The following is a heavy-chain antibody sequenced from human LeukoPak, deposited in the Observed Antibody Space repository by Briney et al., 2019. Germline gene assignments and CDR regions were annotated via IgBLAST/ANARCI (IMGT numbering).Heavy chain of an antibody. J-gene: IGHJ4*02. CDR1: GYTLTELS. Sequence: ASVKVSCEVSGYTLTELSMHWVRQAPGKGLEWMGGFDPEDGETINAQKFQGRVTMTEDTSTDTAYMELSSLRSEDTAVYYCATDGDRYGYELDYWGQGTLVTVSS. V-gene: IGHV1-24*01. CDR3: ATDGDRYGYELDY. D-gene: IGHD5-18*01. CDR2: FDPEDGET.